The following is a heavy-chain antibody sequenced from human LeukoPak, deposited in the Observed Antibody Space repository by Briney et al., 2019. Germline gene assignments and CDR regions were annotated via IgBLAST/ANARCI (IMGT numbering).Heavy chain of an antibody. CDR2: INCNSGGT. D-gene: IGHD4-17*01. V-gene: IGHV1-2*04. Sequence: VASVKVSCKASGYTFTGYYIHWVRQAPGQGLEWMGWINCNSGGTNYAEKFQGWVTMTRDTSITTAYMELSRLRSDDTAVYYCVRDSSTVSTPYFDSWGQGTPVTVSS. CDR1: GYTFTGYY. J-gene: IGHJ4*02. CDR3: VRDSSTVSTPYFDS.